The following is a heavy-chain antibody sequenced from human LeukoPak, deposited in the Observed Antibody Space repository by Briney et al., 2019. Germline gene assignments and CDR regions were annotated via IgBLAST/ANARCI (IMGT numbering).Heavy chain of an antibody. CDR2: IKQDGSEK. CDR3: ARESGYSYGGLFVY. J-gene: IGHJ4*02. V-gene: IGHV3-7*01. D-gene: IGHD5-18*01. Sequence: PGGSLRLSCAASGFTFSSYWMSWVRQAPGKGLEWVANIKQDGSEKYYVDSVKGRFTISRDNAKNSLYLQMNSLRAEDTAVYYCARESGYSYGGLFVYWGQGTLVTVSS. CDR1: GFTFSSYW.